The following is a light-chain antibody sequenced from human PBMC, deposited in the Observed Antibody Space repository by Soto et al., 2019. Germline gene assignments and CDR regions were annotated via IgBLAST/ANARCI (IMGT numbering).Light chain of an antibody. CDR2: GAS. CDR1: QSVSSSY. J-gene: IGKJ1*01. CDR3: QQYGDSLWT. Sequence: DIVLTQSPATLSLSPGERASLSCRASQSVSSSYLAWYQQKPGQAPRLLIYGASSRATGIPDRFSGSGSGTDFTLTISSLQSEDFAVYYCQQYGDSLWTFGQGTKVDIK. V-gene: IGKV3-20*01.